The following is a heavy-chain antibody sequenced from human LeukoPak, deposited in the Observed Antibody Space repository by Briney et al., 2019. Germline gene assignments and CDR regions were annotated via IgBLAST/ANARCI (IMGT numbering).Heavy chain of an antibody. Sequence: PSQTLSLTCTVSGGSISSGGYYWSWIRQPPGKGLEWIGYIYHSGSTYYNPSLKSRVTISVDRSKNQFSLKLSSVTAADTAVYYCARHTTAGTIDYWGQGTLVTVSS. V-gene: IGHV4-30-2*01. CDR3: ARHTTAGTIDY. CDR2: IYHSGST. J-gene: IGHJ4*02. CDR1: GGSISSGGYY. D-gene: IGHD6-13*01.